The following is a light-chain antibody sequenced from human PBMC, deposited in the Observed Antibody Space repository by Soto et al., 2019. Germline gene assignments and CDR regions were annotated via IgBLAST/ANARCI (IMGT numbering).Light chain of an antibody. Sequence: EIVLTQSPGTLSLSSGERATLSRRARQSVSSSFLSWYQQKRGQAPRLLMFGASSRATGIPDMFSGSGSGTDFTLTVHRLEPEDFAVYYCQQSGYSPITFGQGTQLEIK. J-gene: IGKJ5*01. CDR3: QQSGYSPIT. CDR1: QSVSSSF. CDR2: GAS. V-gene: IGKV3-20*01.